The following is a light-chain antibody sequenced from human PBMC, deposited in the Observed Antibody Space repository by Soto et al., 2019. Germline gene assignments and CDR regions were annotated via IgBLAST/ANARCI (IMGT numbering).Light chain of an antibody. CDR2: DAS. Sequence: EIVLTQSPATLSLSPGERATLSCRASQSVSSYLAWYQQKPGQAPRLLMSDASNRATSIPARFSGSGSGTDFTLTISSLEPEAVAVYYCQQRSNWPLTFGGGNKLEIK. V-gene: IGKV3-11*01. CDR3: QQRSNWPLT. J-gene: IGKJ4*01. CDR1: QSVSSY.